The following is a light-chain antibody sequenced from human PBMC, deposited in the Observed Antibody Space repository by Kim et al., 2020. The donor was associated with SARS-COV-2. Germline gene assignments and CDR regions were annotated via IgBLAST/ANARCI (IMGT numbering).Light chain of an antibody. Sequence: GQTVTISCSGSSSNIGSNTVNWYQQLPGTAPNLLIYNNNQRPSGVPDRFSGSKSGTSASLAISRLRSEDEADYYCAAWDDSLSGWMFGGGTQLTVL. CDR3: AAWDDSLSGWM. CDR1: SSNIGSNT. CDR2: NNN. J-gene: IGLJ3*02. V-gene: IGLV1-44*01.